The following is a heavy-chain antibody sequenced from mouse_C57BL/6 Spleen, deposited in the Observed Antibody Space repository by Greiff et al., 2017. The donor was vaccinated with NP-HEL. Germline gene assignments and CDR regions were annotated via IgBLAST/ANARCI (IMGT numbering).Heavy chain of an antibody. CDR3: ARGNYEFAY. V-gene: IGHV1-61*01. CDR1: GYTFTSYW. J-gene: IGHJ3*01. Sequence: QVQLQQPGAELVRPGSSVKLSCKASGYTFTSYWMDWVKQRPGQGLEWIGNIYPSDSETHYNQKFKDKATLTVDKSSSTAYMQLSSLTSEDAAVYDCARGNYEFAYWGQGTLVTVSA. D-gene: IGHD2-1*01. CDR2: IYPSDSET.